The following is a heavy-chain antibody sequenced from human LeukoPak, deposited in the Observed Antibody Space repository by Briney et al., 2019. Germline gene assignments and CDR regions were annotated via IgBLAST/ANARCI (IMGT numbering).Heavy chain of an antibody. CDR1: GGSFSGYY. CDR3: AVAGTPYYCDY. D-gene: IGHD6-19*01. V-gene: IGHV4-34*01. CDR2: INHSGST. Sequence: SETLSLTCAVYGGSFSGYYWSWIRQPPGKGLEWIGEINHSGSTNYNPSLKSRVTISVDTSKNQFSLKLSSVTAADTAVYYCAVAGTPYYCDYWGQGTLVTVSS. J-gene: IGHJ4*02.